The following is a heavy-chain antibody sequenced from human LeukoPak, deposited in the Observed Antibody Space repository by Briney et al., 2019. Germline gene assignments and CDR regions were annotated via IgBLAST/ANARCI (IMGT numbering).Heavy chain of an antibody. V-gene: IGHV1-2*02. CDR1: GYTFTGYY. D-gene: IGHD3-10*02. Sequence: DSVTVSCKASGYTFTGYYMHWVRQAPGQGLEWMGWINPNSGGTVYAQKSQGRVTMTRDTSISTAYMELSRLTSDDTAVYYCARVLGSGSFYAYWGQGTLVAVSS. CDR2: INPNSGGT. CDR3: ARVLGSGSFYAY. J-gene: IGHJ4*02.